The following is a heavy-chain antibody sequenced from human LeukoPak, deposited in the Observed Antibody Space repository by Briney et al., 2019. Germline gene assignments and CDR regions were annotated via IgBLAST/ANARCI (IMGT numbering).Heavy chain of an antibody. Sequence: GGSLRLSCAASGFTVSSNYMSRVRQAPGKGLEWVSVIYSGGSTYYADSVKGRFTISRDNSKNTLYLQMNSLRAEDTAVYYCARVRGLLLGVDYWGQGTLVTVSS. J-gene: IGHJ4*02. D-gene: IGHD3-10*01. V-gene: IGHV3-53*01. CDR3: ARVRGLLLGVDY. CDR1: GFTVSSNY. CDR2: IYSGGST.